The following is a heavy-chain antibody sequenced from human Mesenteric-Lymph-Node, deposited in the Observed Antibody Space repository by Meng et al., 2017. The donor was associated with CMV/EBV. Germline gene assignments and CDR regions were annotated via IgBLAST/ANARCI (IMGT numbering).Heavy chain of an antibody. V-gene: IGHV3-30*14. CDR3: ARDRGGLDI. D-gene: IGHD3-10*01. J-gene: IGHJ3*02. Sequence: GGSLRLSCAASGFTFSNYAIHWVRQAPGKGLEWVAVISYDGNTKYYGDSVRGRFTISRDNSKNTLYLQMNSLRAEDTAVYYCARDRGGLDIWGQGTMVTVSS. CDR2: ISYDGNTK. CDR1: GFTFSNYA.